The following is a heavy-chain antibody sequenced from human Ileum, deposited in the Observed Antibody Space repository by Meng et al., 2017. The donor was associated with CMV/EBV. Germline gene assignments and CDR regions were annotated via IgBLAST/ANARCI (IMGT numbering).Heavy chain of an antibody. CDR3: AKRYSSTSNSKGAFDY. CDR1: GFTVSSNY. CDR2: IYDDGST. Sequence: VELVAAGVGLVQPGGSLRLSWAASGFTVSSNYMTWVRQAPGRGLEWISVIYDDGSTYSADSVKDRFTISRDNSKNTVFLQMNSLTADDTAIYYCAKRYSSTSNSKGAFDYWGQGTLVTVSS. D-gene: IGHD2-15*01. V-gene: IGHV3-66*04. J-gene: IGHJ4*02.